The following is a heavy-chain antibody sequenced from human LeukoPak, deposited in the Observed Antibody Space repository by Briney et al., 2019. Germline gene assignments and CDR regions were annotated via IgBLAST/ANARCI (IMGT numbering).Heavy chain of an antibody. D-gene: IGHD6-19*01. Sequence: SETLSLTCAVSGGSFSGYYWCWIRHPPGKGLEWMGEINHSGSTNYNPSPKSRVTISVDTSKNQFSLKLSSVTAADTAVYYCAGGSVFRPDWLGWFDPWGQGTLVTVSS. CDR2: INHSGST. J-gene: IGHJ5*02. V-gene: IGHV4-34*01. CDR3: AGGSVFRPDWLGWFDP. CDR1: GGSFSGYY.